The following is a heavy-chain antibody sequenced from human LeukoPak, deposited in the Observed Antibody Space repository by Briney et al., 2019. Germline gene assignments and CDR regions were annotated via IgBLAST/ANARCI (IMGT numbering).Heavy chain of an antibody. J-gene: IGHJ4*02. V-gene: IGHV1-2*02. CDR1: GYTFTGYY. Sequence: ASVKVSCKASGYTFTGYYMHWVRQAPGQGLEWMGWINPNSGGTNYAQKFQGRVTMTRDTSISTAYMELSRLRSDDTAVYYCARVRVYSSSWSDFDYWGQGTLVTVSS. CDR3: ARVRVYSSSWSDFDY. CDR2: INPNSGGT. D-gene: IGHD6-13*01.